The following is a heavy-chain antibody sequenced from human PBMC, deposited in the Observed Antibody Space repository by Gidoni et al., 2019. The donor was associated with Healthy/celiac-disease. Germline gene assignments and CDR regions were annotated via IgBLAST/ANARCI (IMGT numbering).Heavy chain of an antibody. Sequence: EVQLVESGGGLVQPGRSLRLSCAASGFTFADYAMPWVRQAPGKGLEWVSGISWNSGSIGYADSVKGRFTISRDNAKNSLYLQMNSLRAEDTALYYCAKEINVDYYDSSGYYSYGMDVWGQGTTVTVSS. CDR2: ISWNSGSI. J-gene: IGHJ6*02. CDR1: GFTFADYA. CDR3: AKEINVDYYDSSGYYSYGMDV. D-gene: IGHD3-22*01. V-gene: IGHV3-9*01.